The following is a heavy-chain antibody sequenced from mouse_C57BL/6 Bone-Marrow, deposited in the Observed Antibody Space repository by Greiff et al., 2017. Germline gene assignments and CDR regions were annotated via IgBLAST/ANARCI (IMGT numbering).Heavy chain of an antibody. V-gene: IGHV5-17*01. CDR3: ARPKLLRWENWYFDV. J-gene: IGHJ1*03. CDR2: ISIGSSTI. CDR1: GFTFSDYG. D-gene: IGHD1-1*01. Sequence: EVHLVESGGGLVKPGGSLKLSCAASGFTFSDYGMHWVRQAPEKGLEWVAYISIGSSTIYYADTVKGRFTISRDNAKNTLFLQMTSLRSEDTAMYYSARPKLLRWENWYFDVWGTGTTVTVSS.